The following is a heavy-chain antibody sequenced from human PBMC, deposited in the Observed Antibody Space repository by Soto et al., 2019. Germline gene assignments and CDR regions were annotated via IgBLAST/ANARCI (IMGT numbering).Heavy chain of an antibody. CDR2: ISSSGGSA. V-gene: IGHV3-23*01. Sequence: EVQLLESGGGLVQPGGSLRLSCAASGFTFSSYGMSWVRQAPGKGLEWVSAISSSGGSAYYADSVKGRFTISRDNSKNTLYLQMNSLRGEDTAVYYCARGATSPSYWGQGTLVTVSS. J-gene: IGHJ4*02. CDR3: ARGATSPSY. CDR1: GFTFSSYG.